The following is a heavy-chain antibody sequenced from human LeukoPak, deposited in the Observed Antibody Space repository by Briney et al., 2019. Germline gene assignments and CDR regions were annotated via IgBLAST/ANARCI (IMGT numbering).Heavy chain of an antibody. V-gene: IGHV3-21*06. CDR1: GLTFSTSG. J-gene: IGHJ4*02. CDR2: IGPTGFDR. Sequence: PGGSLRLSCTTYGLTFSTSGFNWVRQAPGKGLEWVASIGPTGFDRYHADSIKGRFTISRDNANNFLYLQMDSLRAEDTAVYYCATETNGRHYDYWGQGTLLTVSS. CDR3: ATETNGRHYDY. D-gene: IGHD1-14*01.